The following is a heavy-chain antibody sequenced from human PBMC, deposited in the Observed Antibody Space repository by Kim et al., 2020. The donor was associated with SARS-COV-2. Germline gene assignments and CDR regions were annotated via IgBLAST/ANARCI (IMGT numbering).Heavy chain of an antibody. D-gene: IGHD3-22*01. CDR1: GGSITSSSYY. J-gene: IGHJ4*02. V-gene: IGHV4-39*07. CDR3: ARGPYYYDSSFDY. Sequence: SETLSLTCIVSGGSITSSSYYWGWIRQPPGKGLEWIGSIYYSGSTYYNPSLKSRVTISVDTSKNQFSLKLSSVTAADTAVYYCARGPYYYDSSFDYWGQG. CDR2: IYYSGST.